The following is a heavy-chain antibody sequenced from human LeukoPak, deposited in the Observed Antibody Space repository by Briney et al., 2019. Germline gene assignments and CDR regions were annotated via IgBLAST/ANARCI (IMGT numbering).Heavy chain of an antibody. J-gene: IGHJ4*02. D-gene: IGHD1-1*01. Sequence: GASVKVSCKASGYTFTGYYMHWVRQAPGQGLEWMGWINPNSGGTNYAQKFQGRVTITRDTSISTAYMELSRLRSDDTAVYYCARVHWNDVILPDYWGQGTLVTVSS. V-gene: IGHV1-2*02. CDR3: ARVHWNDVILPDY. CDR2: INPNSGGT. CDR1: GYTFTGYY.